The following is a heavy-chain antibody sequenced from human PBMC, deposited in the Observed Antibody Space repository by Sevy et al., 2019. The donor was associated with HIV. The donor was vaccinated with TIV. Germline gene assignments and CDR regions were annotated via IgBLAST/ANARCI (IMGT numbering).Heavy chain of an antibody. CDR2: IYPGDSGT. CDR3: VKAIAKDGSF. Sequence: GESLKISCKGSGYKFTTYWIGWVRQMPGKGLEWMGIIYPGDSGTRYSLSFQGQVTISADKSISTAYLQWSSLRVDDSALYYCVKAIAKDGSFWGQGTLVTVSS. V-gene: IGHV5-51*01. D-gene: IGHD6-13*01. J-gene: IGHJ4*02. CDR1: GYKFTTYW.